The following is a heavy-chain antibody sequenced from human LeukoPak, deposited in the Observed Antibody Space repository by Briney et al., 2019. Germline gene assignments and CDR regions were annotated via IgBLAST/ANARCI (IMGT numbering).Heavy chain of an antibody. Sequence: SGGSLRLSCAASGFTFSDYAMHWVRQAPGKGLEWVAVISYDGSNKYYADSVKGRFTISRDNSKNTLYLQMNSLRAEDTAVYYCARTLGYCSGGSCYRGVGPNWFDPWGQGTLVTVSS. J-gene: IGHJ5*02. CDR3: ARTLGYCSGGSCYRGVGPNWFDP. CDR2: ISYDGSNK. D-gene: IGHD2-15*01. V-gene: IGHV3-30*14. CDR1: GFTFSDYA.